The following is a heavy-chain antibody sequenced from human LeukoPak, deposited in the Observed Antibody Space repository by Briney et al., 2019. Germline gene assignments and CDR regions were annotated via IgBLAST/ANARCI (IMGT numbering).Heavy chain of an antibody. J-gene: IGHJ4*02. CDR3: AKKIGGGDY. CDR2: ISGSGGVT. Sequence: PGGSLRLSCAASGFTFSSYAMSWVRQAPGKGLEWVSTISGSGGVTYYPDSVRGRFTISRDNSKNTLHLQMDSLRAEDTAVYYCAKKIGGGDYWGQGTLVTVSS. CDR1: GFTFSSYA. V-gene: IGHV3-23*01.